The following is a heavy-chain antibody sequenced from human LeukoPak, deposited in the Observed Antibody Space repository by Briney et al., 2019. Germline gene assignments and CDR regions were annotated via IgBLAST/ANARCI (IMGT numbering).Heavy chain of an antibody. CDR2: IYWDDDK. D-gene: IGHD2-2*01. V-gene: IGHV2-5*08. CDR3: AHRGCSSTSCYFDY. CDR1: GGSISSYYW. Sequence: TLSLTCTVSGGSISSYYWSWIRQPPGKALEWLALIYWDDDKRYSPSLKSRLTITKDTSKNQVVLTMTNMDPVDTATYYCAHRGCSSTSCYFDYWGQGTLVTVSS. J-gene: IGHJ4*02.